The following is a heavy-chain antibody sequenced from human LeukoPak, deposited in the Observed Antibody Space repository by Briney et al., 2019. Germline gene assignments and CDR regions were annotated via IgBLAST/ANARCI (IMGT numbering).Heavy chain of an antibody. CDR3: ARVNYHDNSGYFSSPSFDY. CDR2: INPSGGTT. V-gene: IGHV1-46*01. Sequence: ASVKVSCKASGYTFTNYYINWVRQAPGQGLEWMGIINPSGGTTNYAQSFQGRVTMTRETSTSTVYMELSSLRSEDTALYYCARVNYHDNSGYFSSPSFDYWGQGTLVTVSS. CDR1: GYTFTNYY. J-gene: IGHJ4*02. D-gene: IGHD3-22*01.